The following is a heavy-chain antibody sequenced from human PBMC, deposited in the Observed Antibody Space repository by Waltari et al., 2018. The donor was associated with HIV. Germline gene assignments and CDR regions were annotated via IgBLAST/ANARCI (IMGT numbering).Heavy chain of an antibody. D-gene: IGHD3-3*01. CDR3: ASTPVRFPRYYYYYYGMDV. V-gene: IGHV4-59*01. Sequence: QVQLQESGPGLVKPSETLSLTCTVSGGSISSYYWSWIRQPPGKGLEWIGYIYYSGSTNYNPSLKSRVTISVDTSKNQFSLKLSSVTAADTAVYYCASTPVRFPRYYYYYYGMDVWGQGTTVTVSS. CDR2: IYYSGST. J-gene: IGHJ6*02. CDR1: GGSISSYY.